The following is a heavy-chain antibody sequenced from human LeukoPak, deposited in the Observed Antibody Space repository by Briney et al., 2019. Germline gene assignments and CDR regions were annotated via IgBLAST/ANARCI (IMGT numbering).Heavy chain of an antibody. CDR2: ISGSGGST. CDR1: GFTFSSYA. V-gene: IGHV3-23*01. Sequence: PGGSLRLSCAASGFTFSSYAMSWVRQAPGKGLEWVSAISGSGGSTYYADSVKGRFTISRDNAKNSLYLQMTSLRVEDTAVYYCARGILDDYYYYSMDIWGQGTTVTVSS. D-gene: IGHD3-3*01. J-gene: IGHJ6*02. CDR3: ARGILDDYYYYSMDI.